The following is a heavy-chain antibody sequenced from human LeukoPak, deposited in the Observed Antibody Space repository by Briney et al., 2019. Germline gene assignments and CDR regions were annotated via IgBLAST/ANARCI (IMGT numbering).Heavy chain of an antibody. D-gene: IGHD6-6*01. Sequence: GGSLRLSCAASGFTFSSYSMNWVRQTPGKGLEWVSSISSSSNHIYYADSLKGRFTIPRDNAKNSLYLQMKSLRAEDTAVYYCARDPNIWAARLGWFDPGGGETLVTVS. V-gene: IGHV3-21*06. CDR1: GFTFSSYS. J-gene: IGHJ5*02. CDR2: ISSSSNHI. CDR3: ARDPNIWAARLGWFDP.